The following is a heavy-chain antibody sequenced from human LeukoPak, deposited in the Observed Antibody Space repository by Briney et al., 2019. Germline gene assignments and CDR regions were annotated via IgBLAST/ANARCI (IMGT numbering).Heavy chain of an antibody. D-gene: IGHD3-22*01. CDR3: ARVAYYSNAFDV. CDR2: IWYDGSNK. J-gene: IGHJ3*01. Sequence: PGGSLRLSCAASGFTFSSYGMHWVRQAPGKGLEWVAVIWYDGSNKYYADSVKGRFTISRDNAKNTLYLQMNSLRAEDTAVYYCARVAYYSNAFDVWGLGTMVTVSS. CDR1: GFTFSSYG. V-gene: IGHV3-33*01.